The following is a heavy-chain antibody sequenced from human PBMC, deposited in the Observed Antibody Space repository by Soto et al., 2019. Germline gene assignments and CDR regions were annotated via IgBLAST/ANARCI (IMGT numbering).Heavy chain of an antibody. CDR2: FYYSGST. CDR1: GGSISSGGYY. CDR3: AGINWNYLREAYDAFDI. J-gene: IGHJ3*02. V-gene: IGHV4-31*03. D-gene: IGHD1-7*01. Sequence: QVQLQESGPGLVKPSQTLSLTCTVSGGSISSGGYYWSWIRQHPGKGLEWIGYFYYSGSTYYNPSLKSRVTISVDTSKNQFSLKLSSVTAADTAVYYCAGINWNYLREAYDAFDIWGQGTMVTVSS.